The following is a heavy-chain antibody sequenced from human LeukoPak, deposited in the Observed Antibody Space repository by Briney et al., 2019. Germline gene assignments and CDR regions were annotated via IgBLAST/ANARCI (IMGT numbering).Heavy chain of an antibody. CDR1: GFTFSSYA. V-gene: IGHV3-23*01. Sequence: QSGGSLRLSCAASGFTFSSYAMSWVRQAPGKGLEWVSAISGSGGSTYYADSVKGRFTISRDNSKNTLYLQMNSLRAEDTAVYYCAKDRWDSYYDFWSGLQNYYYYYMDVWGKGTTVTVSS. D-gene: IGHD3-3*01. J-gene: IGHJ6*03. CDR3: AKDRWDSYYDFWSGLQNYYYYYMDV. CDR2: ISGSGGST.